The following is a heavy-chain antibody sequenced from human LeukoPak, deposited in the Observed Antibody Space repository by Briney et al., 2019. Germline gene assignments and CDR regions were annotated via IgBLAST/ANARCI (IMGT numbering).Heavy chain of an antibody. J-gene: IGHJ4*02. Sequence: SETLSLTCTVAGGSISSSSYYWGWIRQPPGKGLEWIGSIYYSGSTYYNPSLKSRVTISVDTSKNQFSLKLSSVTAADTAVYYCARSRGDSRSSPDYYFDYWGQGTLVTVSS. D-gene: IGHD6-13*01. CDR3: ARSRGDSRSSPDYYFDY. CDR1: GGSISSSSYY. V-gene: IGHV4-39*07. CDR2: IYYSGST.